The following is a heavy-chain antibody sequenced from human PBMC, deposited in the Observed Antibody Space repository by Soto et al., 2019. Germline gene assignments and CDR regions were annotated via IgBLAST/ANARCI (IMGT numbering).Heavy chain of an antibody. CDR2: IIPIFGTA. CDR1: GGTFSSYA. Sequence: QVQLVQSGAEVKKPGSSVKVSCKASGGTFSSYAISWVRQAPGQGLEWMGGIIPIFGTANYAQKFQGRVTITADESTSTAYTELSSLRSEDTAVYYCATYYYDSSGYSLDYWGQGTLVTVSS. CDR3: ATYYYDSSGYSLDY. V-gene: IGHV1-69*01. J-gene: IGHJ4*02. D-gene: IGHD3-22*01.